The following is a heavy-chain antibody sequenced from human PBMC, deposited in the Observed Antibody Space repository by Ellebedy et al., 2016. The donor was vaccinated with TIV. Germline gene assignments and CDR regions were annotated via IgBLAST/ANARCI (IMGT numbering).Heavy chain of an antibody. D-gene: IGHD3-10*01. CDR3: ARVPGAMVRGVSIDAFDI. CDR1: GFTFSSYW. V-gene: IGHV3-74*01. J-gene: IGHJ3*02. CDR2: INSDGSST. Sequence: GGSLRLSCAASGFTFSSYWMHWVRQAPGKGLVWVSRINSDGSSTSYADSVKGRFTISRDNAKNTLYLQMNSLRAEDTAVYYCARVPGAMVRGVSIDAFDIWGQGTMVTVSS.